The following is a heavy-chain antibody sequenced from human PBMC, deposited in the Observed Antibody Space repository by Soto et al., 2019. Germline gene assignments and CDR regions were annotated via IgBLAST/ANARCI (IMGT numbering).Heavy chain of an antibody. V-gene: IGHV3-15*01. CDR3: TTEVDYYDSSGYYRYYFDY. CDR2: IKSKTDGGTT. D-gene: IGHD3-22*01. J-gene: IGHJ4*02. Sequence: KTGGSLRLSCAASGFTFSNAWMRWVRQAPGKGLEWVGRIKSKTDGGTTDYAAPVKGRFTISRDDSKNTLYLQMNSLKTEDTAVYYCTTEVDYYDSSGYYRYYFDYWGQGTLVTVSS. CDR1: GFTFSNAW.